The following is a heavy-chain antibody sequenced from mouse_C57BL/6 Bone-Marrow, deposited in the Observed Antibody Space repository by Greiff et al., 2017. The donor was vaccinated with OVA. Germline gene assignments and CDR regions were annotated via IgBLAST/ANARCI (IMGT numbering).Heavy chain of an antibody. D-gene: IGHD1-1*01. V-gene: IGHV10-1*01. J-gene: IGHJ2*01. CDR2: IRSKSNNYAT. CDR1: GFSFNTYA. CDR3: VRQGDYYGD. Sequence: EVHLVESGGGLVQPKGSLKLSCAASGFSFNTYAMNWVRQAPGKGLEWVARIRSKSNNYATYYADSVKDRFTISRDDSESMLYLQMNNLKTEDTAMYYCVRQGDYYGDWGQGTTLTVSS.